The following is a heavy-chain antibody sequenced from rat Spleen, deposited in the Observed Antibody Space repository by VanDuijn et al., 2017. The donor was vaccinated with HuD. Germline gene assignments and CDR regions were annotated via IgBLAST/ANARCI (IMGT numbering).Heavy chain of an antibody. J-gene: IGHJ3*01. V-gene: IGHV2-41*01. Sequence: QVQLKESGPGLVQPSQTLSLTCTVSGFSLTSNSVSWVRQPPGKGLEWMGVIWNVGGTRYNSALKSRLSISKDTSKSQVFLKMNSLQTEDTATYYCARDENGYINLWFAYWGQGTLVTVSS. CDR2: IWNVGGT. CDR1: GFSLTSNS. D-gene: IGHD1-4*01. CDR3: ARDENGYINLWFAY.